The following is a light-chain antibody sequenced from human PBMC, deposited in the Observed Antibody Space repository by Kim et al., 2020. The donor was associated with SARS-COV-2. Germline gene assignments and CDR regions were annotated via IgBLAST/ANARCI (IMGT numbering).Light chain of an antibody. CDR3: QAWDSSTAHVV. J-gene: IGLJ2*01. CDR1: KLGDKY. Sequence: PGQTASITCSGDKLGDKYACWYQQKPGQSPVLVIYQDGKRPSGIPERFSGSNSGNTATLTISGTQAMDEADYYCQAWDSSTAHVVFGGGTQLTVL. V-gene: IGLV3-1*01. CDR2: QDG.